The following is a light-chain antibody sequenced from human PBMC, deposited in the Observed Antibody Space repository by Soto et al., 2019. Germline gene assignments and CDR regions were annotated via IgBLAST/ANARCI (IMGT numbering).Light chain of an antibody. CDR1: QSISIW. V-gene: IGKV1-5*03. Sequence: DIHMTQSPSTLSASVGDRVTITCRASQSISIWLAWYQQKPGKAPNLLIYKTSSLETGVPSRFSGSGSGTEFTLTISSLQPDDFAAYYCQQYDSWPLTFGGGTKVQIK. CDR3: QQYDSWPLT. J-gene: IGKJ4*01. CDR2: KTS.